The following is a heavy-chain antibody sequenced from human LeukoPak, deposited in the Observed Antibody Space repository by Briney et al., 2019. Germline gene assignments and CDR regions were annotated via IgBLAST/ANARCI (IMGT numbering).Heavy chain of an antibody. CDR2: INHSGST. J-gene: IGHJ4*02. CDR1: DGSFTGYS. Sequence: SETLSLTCAVFDGSFTGYSWNWIRQPPGKGLEWIGEINHSGSTNYNPSLKSRVTISVDTSKNQFSLKLSSVTAADTAVYYCAGGYDYVWGDWGQGSLVTVSS. CDR3: AGGYDYVWGD. D-gene: IGHD3-16*01. V-gene: IGHV4-34*01.